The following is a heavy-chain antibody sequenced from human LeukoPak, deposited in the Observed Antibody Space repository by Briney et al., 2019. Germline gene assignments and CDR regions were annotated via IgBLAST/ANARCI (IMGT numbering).Heavy chain of an antibody. Sequence: SETLSLTCTVSGGSISSYYWSWIRQPPGKGLEWIGYIYTSGGTNYNPSLKSRVTISVDTSKHQFSLKLSSVTAADTAVYYCARHVAIFGVVSGFDYWGQGTLVTVSS. J-gene: IGHJ4*02. CDR1: GGSISSYY. V-gene: IGHV4-4*09. CDR3: ARHVAIFGVVSGFDY. CDR2: IYTSGGT. D-gene: IGHD3-3*01.